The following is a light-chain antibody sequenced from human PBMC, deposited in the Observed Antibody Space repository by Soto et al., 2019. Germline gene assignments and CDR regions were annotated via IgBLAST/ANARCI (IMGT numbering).Light chain of an antibody. CDR3: TQGTHWLTT. V-gene: IGKV2-30*01. J-gene: IGKJ5*01. CDR2: KVS. Sequence: EVVVTQTPISLPVTLGQPASISCRSSQGLVYRDGNTYLNWFQQRPGQSPRRLIYKVSNRDSGVPDRFSGSGSGTDFALKISRVEAEDVGVYYCTQGTHWLTTFGQVRRLEIK. CDR1: QGLVYRDGNTY.